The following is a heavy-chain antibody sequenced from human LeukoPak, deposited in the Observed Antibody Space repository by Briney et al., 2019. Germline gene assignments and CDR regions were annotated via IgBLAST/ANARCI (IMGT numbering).Heavy chain of an antibody. CDR3: ARDANSMAPFDY. J-gene: IGHJ4*02. Sequence: TGGSLRLSCAASGFTFSDYGMHWVRQAPGKGLEWVSSISSSSSYIYYADSVKGRFTISRDNAKNSLYLQMNSLRAEDTAVYYCARDANSMAPFDYWGQGTLVTVSS. D-gene: IGHD2-8*01. CDR1: GFTFSDYG. V-gene: IGHV3-21*01. CDR2: ISSSSSYI.